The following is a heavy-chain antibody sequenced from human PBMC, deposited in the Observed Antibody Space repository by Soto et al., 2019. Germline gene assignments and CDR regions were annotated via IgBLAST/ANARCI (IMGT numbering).Heavy chain of an antibody. D-gene: IGHD6-19*01. CDR2: ISYDGSNK. CDR3: ARSPNGRGWYGSDY. V-gene: IGHV3-30-3*01. CDR1: GFTFSSYA. Sequence: QVQLVESGGGVVQPGRSLRLSCAASGFTFSSYAMHWVRQAPGKGLEWVAVISYDGSNKYYADSVKGRFTISRDNSKXXXYLQMNSLRAEDTAVYYCARSPNGRGWYGSDYWGQGTLVTVSS. J-gene: IGHJ4*02.